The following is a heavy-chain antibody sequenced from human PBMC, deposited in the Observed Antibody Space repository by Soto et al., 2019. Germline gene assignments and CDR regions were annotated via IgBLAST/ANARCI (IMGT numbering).Heavy chain of an antibody. CDR2: IYHSGST. Sequence: QLQLQESGSGLVKPSQTLSLTCAVSGGSISSGGYSWSWIRQPPGKGLERIGYIYHSGSTYYNPSLKSRVTISVDRSNNQFSLKLSSVTAADTAVYYCARVWGSSSPIFDYWGQGTLVTVSS. D-gene: IGHD6-6*01. CDR3: ARVWGSSSPIFDY. J-gene: IGHJ4*02. V-gene: IGHV4-30-2*01. CDR1: GGSISSGGYS.